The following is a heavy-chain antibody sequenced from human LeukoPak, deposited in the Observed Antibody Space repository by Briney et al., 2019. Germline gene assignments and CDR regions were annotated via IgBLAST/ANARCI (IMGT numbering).Heavy chain of an antibody. Sequence: PGGSLRLSCAASGFTFSSYAMSWVRQAPGKGLEWVSAISGSGGSTYYADSVKGRFTISRDNSKNTLYLQMNSLRAEDTAVYYCAKPAYYGGNPMLRWFDPWGQGTLVTVSS. J-gene: IGHJ5*02. CDR3: AKPAYYGGNPMLRWFDP. CDR1: GFTFSSYA. V-gene: IGHV3-23*01. CDR2: ISGSGGST. D-gene: IGHD4-23*01.